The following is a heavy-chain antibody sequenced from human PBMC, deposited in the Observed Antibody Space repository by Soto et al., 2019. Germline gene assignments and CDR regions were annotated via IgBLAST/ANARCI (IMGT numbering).Heavy chain of an antibody. CDR2: ISWNSGSI. CDR1: GFTFDAFA. D-gene: IGHD5-12*01. Sequence: EVQLVESGGDLVLPGRSLRLSCTASGFTFDAFAMHWVRQAPGKGLEWVSGISWNSGSIGYADPVKGRFTISRDNAKKSLYLEMNSLKTEDTALYYCTKGGYDLIYYFGMDVWGQGTTVTVSS. CDR3: TKGGYDLIYYFGMDV. J-gene: IGHJ6*02. V-gene: IGHV3-9*01.